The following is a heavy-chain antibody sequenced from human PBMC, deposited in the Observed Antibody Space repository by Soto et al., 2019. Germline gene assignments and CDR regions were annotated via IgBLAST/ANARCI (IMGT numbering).Heavy chain of an antibody. CDR3: ARHGRAASLDY. J-gene: IGHJ4*02. Sequence: HLQLQESRPGLVKPSETMSLPCTVSGVSISSSSYYWVWIRQPPGKGMEWIASIYYSGTTYYNPSLNSRVTIPVDTSKNRFSRELSSVTAADTAVYYCARHGRAASLDYWGQGTLGTVAS. CDR1: GVSISSSSYY. V-gene: IGHV4-39*01. CDR2: IYYSGTT. D-gene: IGHD2-15*01.